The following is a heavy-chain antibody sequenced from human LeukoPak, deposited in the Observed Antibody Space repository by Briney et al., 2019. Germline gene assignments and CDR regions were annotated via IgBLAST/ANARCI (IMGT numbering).Heavy chain of an antibody. J-gene: IGHJ4*02. V-gene: IGHV4-59*01. CDR3: ARVLGGLPVI. CDR2: LFYGGTT. D-gene: IGHD3-16*01. CDR1: GGPISDYY. Sequence: SETQSLTCTVSGGPISDYYWSWIRQPPGKGLEWVGFLFYGGTTNYNPSLKSRVSISVDTSKNQFSLNLSSVTAADTAVYYCARVLGGLPVIWGQGSLGTVSS.